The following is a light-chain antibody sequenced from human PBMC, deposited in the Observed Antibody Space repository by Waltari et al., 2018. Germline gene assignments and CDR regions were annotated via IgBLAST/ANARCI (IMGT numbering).Light chain of an antibody. V-gene: IGKV1-5*03. CDR3: QQYNAYPWT. CDR1: QSIIYW. Sequence: DIHMTQSPSTMSASVGDRVTITCRASQSIIYWLDWYQQKPGKAPNLLISKASNLESGVPSRFSGSGSGTEFTLTISSLQPEDFATYYCQQYNAYPWTFGQGTKVEI. CDR2: KAS. J-gene: IGKJ1*01.